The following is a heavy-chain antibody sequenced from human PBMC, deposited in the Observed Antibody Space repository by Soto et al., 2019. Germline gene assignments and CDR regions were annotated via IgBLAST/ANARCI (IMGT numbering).Heavy chain of an antibody. V-gene: IGHV3-74*01. CDR2: MNSDGRRT. J-gene: IGHJ5*02. Sequence: GGSLRLSCAGSGFIFSSYRMHWVRQAPGKGLVWVARMNSDGRRTNYADSVQGRFTIYRDNAKNTLYLQMNSLRAEDTAIYYCTRDRSGYNSPSNWFDPWGQGTLVTVSS. CDR1: GFIFSSYR. D-gene: IGHD1-1*01. CDR3: TRDRSGYNSPSNWFDP.